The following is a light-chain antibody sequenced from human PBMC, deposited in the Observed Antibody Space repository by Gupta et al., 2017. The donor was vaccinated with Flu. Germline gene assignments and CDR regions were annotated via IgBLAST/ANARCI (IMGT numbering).Light chain of an antibody. CDR1: SNIGSNA. Sequence: SNIGSNAVNWYQQVPGTSPKLLIYGSNQRPSGVPDRFAGSKSGTSASLAIRGLQSEDEADCYCAAWDDSLNGHYVFGTGTKVTVL. CDR2: GSN. J-gene: IGLJ1*01. V-gene: IGLV1-44*01. CDR3: AAWDDSLNGHYV.